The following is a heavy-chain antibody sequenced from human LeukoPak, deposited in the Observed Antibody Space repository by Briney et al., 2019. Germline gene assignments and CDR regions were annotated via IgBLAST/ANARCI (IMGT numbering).Heavy chain of an antibody. CDR3: ARDTLDHYFDY. CDR2: INPSGGST. Sequence: ASVKVSCKASGYTFTSYYMHWVRQAPGRGLEWMGIINPSGGSTSYAQKFQGRVTMTRDMSTSTVYMELSSLRSEDTAVYYCARDTLDHYFDYWGQGTLVTVSS. CDR1: GYTFTSYY. V-gene: IGHV1-46*01. D-gene: IGHD3/OR15-3a*01. J-gene: IGHJ4*02.